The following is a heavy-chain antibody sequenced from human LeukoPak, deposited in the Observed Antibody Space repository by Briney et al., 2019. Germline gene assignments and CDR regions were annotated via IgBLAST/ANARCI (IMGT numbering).Heavy chain of an antibody. D-gene: IGHD3-16*01. Sequence: SETLSLTCTVSGGSTNSYYWNWIRQPPGKGLEWIGYIYYSGSTKYNPSLKSRVTISVDTSNNQCSLKLSSVTAADTAVYYCARGAWYYYYMDVWGKGTTVTVSS. V-gene: IGHV4-59*01. CDR3: ARGAWYYYYMDV. J-gene: IGHJ6*03. CDR1: GGSTNSYY. CDR2: IYYSGST.